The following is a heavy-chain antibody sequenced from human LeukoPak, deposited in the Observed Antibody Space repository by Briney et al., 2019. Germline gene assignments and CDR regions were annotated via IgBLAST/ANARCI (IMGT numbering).Heavy chain of an antibody. J-gene: IGHJ6*03. V-gene: IGHV4-39*07. Sequence: SETLSLTCTVSGGSISPYYWSWIRQPPGKGLEWIGSIYYSGTTHYNPSLKSRVTIAVDTSKNQFSLKLSSVTAADTAVYYCARTRYDYYDSSGEVSYYMDVWGKGTTVTISS. CDR3: ARTRYDYYDSSGEVSYYMDV. D-gene: IGHD3-22*01. CDR1: GGSISPYY. CDR2: IYYSGTT.